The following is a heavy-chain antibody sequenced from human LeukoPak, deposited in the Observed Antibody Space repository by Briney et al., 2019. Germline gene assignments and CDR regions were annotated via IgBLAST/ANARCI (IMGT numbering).Heavy chain of an antibody. CDR1: GGSFSGYY. J-gene: IGHJ4*02. Sequence: PSETLSLTCAVYGGSFSGYYWSWIRQPPGKGLEWIGEINHSGSTNYNPSLKSRVTISVDTSKNQFSLKLSSVTAADTAVYYCASAYGGYYFDYWGQGTLVTVSS. D-gene: IGHD3-16*01. CDR2: INHSGST. V-gene: IGHV4-34*01. CDR3: ASAYGGYYFDY.